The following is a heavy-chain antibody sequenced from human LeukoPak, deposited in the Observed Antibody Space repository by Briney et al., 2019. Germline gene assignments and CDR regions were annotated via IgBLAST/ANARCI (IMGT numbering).Heavy chain of an antibody. CDR3: AHRGSSGWYVKGIVYFDY. D-gene: IGHD6-19*01. CDR1: GFSLSTGEVG. J-gene: IGHJ4*02. Sequence: GPSLASPPQTLTLTSTFSGFSLSTGEVGGGWIRPPPAKVLEGLPLISWADEKGYRPSVKSRITIAKNTSKNQVHLTMTNMDPVNTATYYCAHRGSSGWYVKGIVYFDYWGQGALVTVSS. V-gene: IGHV2-5*02. CDR2: ISWADEK.